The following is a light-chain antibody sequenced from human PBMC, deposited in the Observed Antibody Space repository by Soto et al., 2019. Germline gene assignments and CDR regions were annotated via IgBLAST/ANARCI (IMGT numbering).Light chain of an antibody. CDR2: GAS. V-gene: IGKV3-15*01. CDR3: QRFKRWPLS. CDR1: ESVSSN. J-gene: IGKJ4*01. Sequence: DIVMTQSPAPLSVSPGARDPLSCRASESVSSNLAWYQQTPGQAPRLLIYGASSRATGIPVRFSGSGSGTEFTLTIASLQSEDFGVYSCQRFKRWPLSVGGGSKV.